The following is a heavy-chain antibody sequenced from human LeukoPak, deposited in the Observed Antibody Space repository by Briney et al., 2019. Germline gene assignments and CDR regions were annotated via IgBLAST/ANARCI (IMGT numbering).Heavy chain of an antibody. CDR2: IDSSGTKT. Sequence: GGSLRLSCAASGFTFSSYTMSWVRQAPGKGLAWVSGIDSSGTKTTYADSVKGRFTISRDNSKNTLYLQMNSLRAEDTAVYYCAKDEGGQFGELLPVDYWGQGTLVTVSS. CDR1: GFTFSSYT. J-gene: IGHJ4*02. CDR3: AKDEGGQFGELLPVDY. D-gene: IGHD3-10*01. V-gene: IGHV3-23*01.